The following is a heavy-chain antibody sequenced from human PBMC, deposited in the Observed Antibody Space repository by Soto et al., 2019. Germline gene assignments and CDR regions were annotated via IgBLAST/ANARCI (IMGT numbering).Heavy chain of an antibody. CDR1: GFTFSSYG. V-gene: IGHV3-30*18. Sequence: VQLVESGGGVVQPGRSLRLSCAASGFTFSSYGMHWVRQAPGKGLEWVAVISYDGSNKYYADSVKGRFTISRDNSKNTLYLQMNSLRAEDTAVYYCAKVYYYDSSGYYRGYYYYGMDVWGQGTTVTVSS. D-gene: IGHD3-22*01. CDR2: ISYDGSNK. CDR3: AKVYYYDSSGYYRGYYYYGMDV. J-gene: IGHJ6*02.